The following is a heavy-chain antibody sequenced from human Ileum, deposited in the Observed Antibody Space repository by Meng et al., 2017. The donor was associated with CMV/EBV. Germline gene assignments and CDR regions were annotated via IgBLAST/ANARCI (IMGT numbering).Heavy chain of an antibody. D-gene: IGHD1-1*01. J-gene: IGHJ4*02. CDR2: IHISGAT. Sequence: QVQVPESGPGLVEPSETLSLTCTVSGGSIGSGDYYWSWIRQPAGKGLEWIARIHISGATNYNPSLKSRVTMSVDTSKNQFSLKVRSVTAADTAVYYCAREMSRTGFIDYWGQGNLVTVSS. CDR1: GGSIGSGDYY. CDR3: AREMSRTGFIDY. V-gene: IGHV4-61*02.